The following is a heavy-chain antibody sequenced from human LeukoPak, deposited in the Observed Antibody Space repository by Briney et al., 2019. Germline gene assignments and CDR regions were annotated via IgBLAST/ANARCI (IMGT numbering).Heavy chain of an antibody. CDR1: RYTFTSYD. CDR3: SGGEAAQTYYYGSGIYYNRLAFSDYGKDG. D-gene: IGHD3-10*01. CDR2: MNPNSGNT. J-gene: IGHJ6*01. V-gene: IGHV1-8*01. Sequence: ASVKVSCKASRYTFTSYDINWVRQATGHQLKWMGWMNPNSGNTGYAQKFQGRVTMTRNTSISTAYMELSSLRSEDTAVYGCSGGEAAQTYYYGSGIYYNRLAFSDYGKDGWLQGATPTDSP.